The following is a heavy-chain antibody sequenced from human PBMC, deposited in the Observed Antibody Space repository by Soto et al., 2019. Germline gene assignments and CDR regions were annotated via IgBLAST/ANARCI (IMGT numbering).Heavy chain of an antibody. D-gene: IGHD5-12*01. J-gene: IGHJ4*02. Sequence: QVQLQESGPGLVKPSETLSLTCTVSGGSLTRYXXXXXXXXXXXGREWIGFIYYTGIARYNPSLKSRVTISVDTYKTQFALKLTSVTAADTAIYYCARRIVSTETFDYWGQGTMVTVSS. CDR1: GGSLTRYX. CDR3: ARRIVSTETFDY. V-gene: IGHV4-59*08. CDR2: IYYTGIA.